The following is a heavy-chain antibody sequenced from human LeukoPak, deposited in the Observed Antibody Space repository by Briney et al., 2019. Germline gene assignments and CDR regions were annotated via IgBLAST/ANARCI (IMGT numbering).Heavy chain of an antibody. D-gene: IGHD3-22*01. CDR3: AREVYSSGYY. CDR1: GESISGFY. Sequence: PSETLSLTCTVSGESISGFYWNWIRQPPGKGLEWIGYIYYSGSTNYNPSLKSRVTISIDTSKNQFSLKLSSVTAADTAVYYCAREVYSSGYYWGQGTLVTVSS. J-gene: IGHJ4*02. V-gene: IGHV4-59*08. CDR2: IYYSGST.